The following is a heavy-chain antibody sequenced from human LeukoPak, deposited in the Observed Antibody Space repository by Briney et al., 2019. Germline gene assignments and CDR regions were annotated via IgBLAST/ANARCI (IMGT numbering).Heavy chain of an antibody. CDR3: AKWGPYDILTGRIN. CDR1: GFTFSNYW. D-gene: IGHD3-9*01. V-gene: IGHV3-7*03. Sequence: GGSLRLSCAASGFTFSNYWMTWVRQAPGKGLEWVANIKPDESEEYYVGSVKGRFTISRDNAKNSLYLQMNSLRAEDTAVYYCAKWGPYDILTGRINWGQGTLVTVSS. J-gene: IGHJ4*02. CDR2: IKPDESEE.